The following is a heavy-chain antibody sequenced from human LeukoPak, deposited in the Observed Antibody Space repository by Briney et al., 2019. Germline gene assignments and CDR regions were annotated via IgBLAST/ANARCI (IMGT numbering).Heavy chain of an antibody. Sequence: ASVKVSCKASGGTFSSYAISWVRQAPGQGLEWMGRIIPILGIANYAQKFQGRVTITADKSTSTAYMELSSLRSEDTAVYYCARAPPYDYVWGSYRPFDYWGQGALVTVSS. J-gene: IGHJ4*02. CDR3: ARAPPYDYVWGSYRPFDY. D-gene: IGHD3-16*02. V-gene: IGHV1-69*04. CDR2: IIPILGIA. CDR1: GGTFSSYA.